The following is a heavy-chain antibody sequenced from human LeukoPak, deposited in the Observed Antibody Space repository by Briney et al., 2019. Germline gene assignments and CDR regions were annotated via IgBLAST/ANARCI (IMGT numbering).Heavy chain of an antibody. J-gene: IGHJ6*02. CDR3: ATSPGGGYELTFYYYGMDV. V-gene: IGHV4-59*01. CDR2: IYYTGTT. Sequence: SETLSLTCTVSDGSISNYYCSWIRQSPGKGLEWIGNIYYTGTTNYNPSLKSRVTISIDTSKNQFSLRLSSVTAADTAVYYCATSPGGGYELTFYYYGMDVWGQGTTVTVSS. CDR1: DGSISNYY. D-gene: IGHD5-12*01.